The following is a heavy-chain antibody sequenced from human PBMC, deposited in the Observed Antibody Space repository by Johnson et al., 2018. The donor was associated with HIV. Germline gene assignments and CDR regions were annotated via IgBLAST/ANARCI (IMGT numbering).Heavy chain of an antibody. D-gene: IGHD3-16*01. J-gene: IGHJ3*02. CDR1: GFTVSSNY. Sequence: AASGFTVSSNYMRWVRQAPGQGLEWVSVIYSGGSTYYADSVKGRFTISRDNSKNTLYLQMNSLRAEDTAVYYCAREGGSSGPDAFDIWGQGTMVTVSS. CDR2: IYSGGST. V-gene: IGHV3-53*01. CDR3: AREGGSSGPDAFDI.